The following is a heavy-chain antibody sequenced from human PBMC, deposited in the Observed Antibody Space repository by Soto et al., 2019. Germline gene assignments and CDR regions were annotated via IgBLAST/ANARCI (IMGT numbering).Heavy chain of an antibody. CDR2: ISYDGSNK. Sequence: GGSLRLSCAASGFTFSSYAMHWVRQAPGKGLEWVAVISYDGSNKYYADSVKGRFTISRDNSKNTLYLQMNSLRAEDTAVYYCARDQNYYCSYGMDVWGQGTTVTVSS. CDR3: ARDQNYYCSYGMDV. J-gene: IGHJ6*02. V-gene: IGHV3-30-3*01. D-gene: IGHD3-10*01. CDR1: GFTFSSYA.